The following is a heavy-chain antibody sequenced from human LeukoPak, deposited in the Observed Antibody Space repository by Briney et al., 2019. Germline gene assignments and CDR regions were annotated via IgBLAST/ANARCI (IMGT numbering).Heavy chain of an antibody. V-gene: IGHV1-69*04. D-gene: IGHD2-2*01. CDR1: GGTFSSYA. CDR3: ARGDYCSSTSCLIFDY. J-gene: IGHJ4*02. Sequence: EASVKVSCKASGGTFSSYAISWVRQAPGQGLEWMGRIIPILGIANYAQKFQGRVTITADKSTSTAYMELSSLRSEDTAVYYCARGDYCSSTSCLIFDYWGQGTLVTVSS. CDR2: IIPILGIA.